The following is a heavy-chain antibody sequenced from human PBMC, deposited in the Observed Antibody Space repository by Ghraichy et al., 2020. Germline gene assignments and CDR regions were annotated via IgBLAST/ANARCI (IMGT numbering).Heavy chain of an antibody. J-gene: IGHJ4*02. V-gene: IGHV3-33*01. CDR3: ARDLERKIDY. Sequence: GGSLRLSCAASGFTFSSYGMHWVRQAPGKGLEWVAVIWYDGSNKYYADSVKGRFTISRDNSKNTLYLQINSLRAEDTAVYYCARDLERKIDYWGQGTLVTVSS. CDR1: GFTFSSYG. CDR2: IWYDGSNK.